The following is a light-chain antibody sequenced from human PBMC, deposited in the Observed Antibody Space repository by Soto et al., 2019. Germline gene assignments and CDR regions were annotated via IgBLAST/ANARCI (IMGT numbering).Light chain of an antibody. J-gene: IGKJ3*01. CDR2: AAS. CDR3: QQYGSSPPFT. V-gene: IGKV3-20*01. CDR1: QSVSSSY. Sequence: EIVLTRSPGTLSLSPGERATLSCRASQSVSSSYLAWYQQKPGQAPRLLIYAASSRATGIPDRFSGSGSGTDFTLTISRLEPEDFAVYYCQQYGSSPPFTFGPGTKVDIK.